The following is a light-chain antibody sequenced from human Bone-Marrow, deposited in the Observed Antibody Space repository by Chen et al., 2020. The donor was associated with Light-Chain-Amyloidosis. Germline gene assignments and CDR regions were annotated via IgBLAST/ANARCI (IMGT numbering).Light chain of an antibody. V-gene: IGLV3-21*02. CDR1: NIGSTS. CDR3: QVWDRGSDRPV. CDR2: DDS. Sequence: SYVLTQPSSVSVAPGQTATIACGGNNIGSTSVHWYQQTPGQAPLLVGYDDSDRPSGIPERLSGSNSGNTATLTISRVEAGDEAGYYCQVWDRGSDRPVFGGGTKLTVL. J-gene: IGLJ3*02.